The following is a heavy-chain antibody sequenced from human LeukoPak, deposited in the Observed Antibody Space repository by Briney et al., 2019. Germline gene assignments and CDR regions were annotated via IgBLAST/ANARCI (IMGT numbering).Heavy chain of an antibody. Sequence: SETLSLTCTVSGGSISSSSYYWGWIRQPPGKGLEWIGSIYYSGSTYYNPSLKSRVTISVDTSKNQFSLKLSSVTAADTAVYYCASRDSSGYYLYDYWGQGTLVIVSS. J-gene: IGHJ4*02. CDR1: GGSISSSSYY. CDR2: IYYSGST. V-gene: IGHV4-39*07. D-gene: IGHD3-22*01. CDR3: ASRDSSGYYLYDY.